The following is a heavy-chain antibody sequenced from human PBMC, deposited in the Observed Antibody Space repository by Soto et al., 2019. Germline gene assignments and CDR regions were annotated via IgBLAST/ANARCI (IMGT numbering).Heavy chain of an antibody. CDR3: ARRDILTGYQNDFDY. V-gene: IGHV4-59*01. Sequence: SETLSLTCTVSGGSISSYYWSWIRQPPGKGLEWIGYIYYSGSTNYNPSLKSRVTISVDTSKNQFSLKLSSVTAADTAVYYCARRDILTGYQNDFDYWAQGTLVTVSS. D-gene: IGHD3-9*01. CDR2: IYYSGST. J-gene: IGHJ4*02. CDR1: GGSISSYY.